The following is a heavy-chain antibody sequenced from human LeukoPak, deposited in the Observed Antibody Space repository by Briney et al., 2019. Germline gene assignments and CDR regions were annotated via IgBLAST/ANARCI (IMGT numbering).Heavy chain of an antibody. Sequence: PGGSLILSCAASGFTSSAYWMHWVRQVPGKGLVWVSRINSDVSTTNYADSVKGRFTISRDNAKSTIYLQMNSLRAEDTAVYYCARYGRYRAFDIWGPGTVVTVSS. CDR3: ARYGRYRAFDI. V-gene: IGHV3-74*01. CDR2: INSDVSTT. CDR1: GFTSSAYW. J-gene: IGHJ3*02. D-gene: IGHD1-26*01.